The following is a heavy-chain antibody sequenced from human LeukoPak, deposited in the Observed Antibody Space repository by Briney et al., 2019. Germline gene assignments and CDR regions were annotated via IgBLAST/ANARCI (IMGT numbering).Heavy chain of an antibody. CDR1: GYTLTELS. CDR3: ATGLMPYYDILTGYFTSDY. Sequence: ASVKVSCKVSGYTLTELSMHWVRQAPGKGLEWMGGSDPEDGETIYAQKFQGRVTMTEDTSTDTAYMELSSLRSEDTAVYYCATGLMPYYDILTGYFTSDYWGQGTLVTVSS. J-gene: IGHJ4*02. CDR2: SDPEDGET. D-gene: IGHD3-9*01. V-gene: IGHV1-24*01.